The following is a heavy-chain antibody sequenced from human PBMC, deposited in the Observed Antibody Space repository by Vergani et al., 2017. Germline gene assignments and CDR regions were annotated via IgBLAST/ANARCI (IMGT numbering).Heavy chain of an antibody. CDR2: ISGPGLST. V-gene: IGHV3-23*01. D-gene: IGHD2/OR15-2a*01. CDR3: VXEKIDLGSYFFDS. J-gene: IGHJ4*01. CDR1: GFTFSNSA. Sequence: EVHLLESGGGLVQSGGSLRLSCAACGFTFSNSAVSWVRQAAGRGLAWVSSISGPGLSTYYADSVKGRFSISRDNSKNTVFLQMHSLRAEDTAIYYCVXEKIDLGSYFFDSWGHGILVTVSS.